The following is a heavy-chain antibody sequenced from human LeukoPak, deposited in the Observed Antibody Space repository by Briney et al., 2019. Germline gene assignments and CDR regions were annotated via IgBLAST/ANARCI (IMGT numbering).Heavy chain of an antibody. D-gene: IGHD3-16*01. V-gene: IGHV1-69*13. CDR3: AKAPGGIVGY. Sequence: GASVKVSCKASRGTFSSYAISWVRQAPGQGLEWMGGIIPIFGKANYAQKFQGRVTITADESTSTAYMELSSLRAEDTAVYYCAKAPGGIVGYWGHGTLVTVSS. J-gene: IGHJ4*01. CDR1: RGTFSSYA. CDR2: IIPIFGKA.